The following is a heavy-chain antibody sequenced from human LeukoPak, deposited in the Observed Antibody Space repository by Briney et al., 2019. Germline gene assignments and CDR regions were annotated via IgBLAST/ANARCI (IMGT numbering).Heavy chain of an antibody. CDR3: ARGGGLIVVAPWDY. CDR2: IHSNGYT. Sequence: PSETLSLTCTVSGGSISGYYWSWIRQPPGQGLEWIAYIHSNGYTNYNPSLKSRVTISVDTSKNQFSLKLSSVTAADTAVYYCARGGGLIVVAPWDYWGQGTLVTVSS. V-gene: IGHV4-4*09. J-gene: IGHJ4*02. D-gene: IGHD3-22*01. CDR1: GGSISGYY.